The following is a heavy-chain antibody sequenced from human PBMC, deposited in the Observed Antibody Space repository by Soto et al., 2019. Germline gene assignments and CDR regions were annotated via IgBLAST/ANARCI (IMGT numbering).Heavy chain of an antibody. J-gene: IGHJ4*02. CDR2: ISGSGGST. V-gene: IGHV3-23*01. CDR1: GFTFSSYA. CDR3: AKDQRDVWNGLDY. D-gene: IGHD3-3*01. Sequence: EVQLLQSGGGLVQPGGSLRLSCAASGFTFSSYAMTWVRQAPGKGLEWVSTISGSGGSTYYAGSVRGRFTISRDNSRDTLYLQMNSLRAQDTAVYYCAKDQRDVWNGLDYWGLGTLVTVSS.